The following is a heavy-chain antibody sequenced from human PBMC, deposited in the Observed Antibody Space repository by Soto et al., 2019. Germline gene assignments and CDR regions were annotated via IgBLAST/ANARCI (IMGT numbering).Heavy chain of an antibody. Sequence: GGSLRLSCAASGFTVSSNYMSWVRQAPGKGLEWVSVIYSGGSTYYADSVKGRFSISRDNSKNTLYLQMNSLRAEDTAVYYCARDPGYCSSTSCYTLLPYYYYGMDVWGQGTTVTVSS. J-gene: IGHJ6*02. CDR2: IYSGGST. D-gene: IGHD2-2*02. CDR1: GFTVSSNY. CDR3: ARDPGYCSSTSCYTLLPYYYYGMDV. V-gene: IGHV3-53*01.